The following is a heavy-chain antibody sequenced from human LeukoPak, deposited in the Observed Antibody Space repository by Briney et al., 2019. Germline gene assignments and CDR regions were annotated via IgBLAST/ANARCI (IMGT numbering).Heavy chain of an antibody. CDR2: INPNSGGT. Sequence: ASVKVSCKASGYTFTGYYMHWVRQAPGQGLEWMGWINPNSGGTNYAQKFQGRVTMTRDTSISTAYMELSRLRSDDTALYYCARDPNGDYIGAFEIWGQGTMVTVSS. CDR1: GYTFTGYY. V-gene: IGHV1-2*02. D-gene: IGHD4-17*01. J-gene: IGHJ3*02. CDR3: ARDPNGDYIGAFEI.